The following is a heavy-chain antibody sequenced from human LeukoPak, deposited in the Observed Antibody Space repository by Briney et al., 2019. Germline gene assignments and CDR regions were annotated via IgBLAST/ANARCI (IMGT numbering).Heavy chain of an antibody. CDR1: GFTVSSNY. CDR2: IYSGGST. V-gene: IGHV3-53*04. CDR3: ARSSAARYYYGMDA. J-gene: IGHJ6*02. Sequence: AGGSLRLSCAASGFTVSSNYMSWVRQAPGKGLEWVSVIYSGGSTYYADSVKGRFTISRHNSKNTLYLQMNSLRAEDTAVYYCARSSAARYYYGMDAWGQGTTVTVSS. D-gene: IGHD6-6*01.